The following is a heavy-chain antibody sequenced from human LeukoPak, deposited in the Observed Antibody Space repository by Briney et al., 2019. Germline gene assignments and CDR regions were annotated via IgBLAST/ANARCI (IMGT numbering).Heavy chain of an antibody. CDR2: IRSKANSYAT. CDR1: GFTFSSYG. CDR3: TRHTDFWSGYYLTYFDY. V-gene: IGHV3-73*01. Sequence: GGSLRLSCAASGFTFSSYGMHWVRQASGEGLEWVGRIRSKANSYATAYVASVKGRFTISRDDSKNTAYLQMNSLKTEDTAVYYCTRHTDFWSGYYLTYFDYWGQGTLVTVSS. J-gene: IGHJ4*02. D-gene: IGHD3-3*01.